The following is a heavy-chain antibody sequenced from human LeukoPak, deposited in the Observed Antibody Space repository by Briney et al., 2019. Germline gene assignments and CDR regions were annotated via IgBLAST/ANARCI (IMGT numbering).Heavy chain of an antibody. CDR3: ARRDDYGYYVVY. V-gene: IGHV3-23*01. CDR2: ISVSGAGT. Sequence: GGSLRLSCAASGFTFSSYAMSWVRQAPGKGLEWVSSISVSGAGTYYADSVKGRFTISRDNSRNTLDLQMNSLRAEDTAVYYCARRDDYGYYVVYWGQGILVTVSS. J-gene: IGHJ4*02. D-gene: IGHD4-17*01. CDR1: GFTFSSYA.